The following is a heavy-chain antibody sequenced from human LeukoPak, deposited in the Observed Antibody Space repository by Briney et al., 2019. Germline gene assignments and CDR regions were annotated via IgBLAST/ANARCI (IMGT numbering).Heavy chain of an antibody. V-gene: IGHV3-9*01. CDR2: ISWNSGSI. Sequence: QPGRSLRLSCAASGFTFDDYAMHWVRQAPGEGLEWVSGISWNSGSIGYADSVKGRFTISRDNAKNSLYLQMNSLRAEDTALYYCAKELYSSSWLNYYGMDVWGQGTTVTVSS. CDR3: AKELYSSSWLNYYGMDV. D-gene: IGHD6-13*01. J-gene: IGHJ6*02. CDR1: GFTFDDYA.